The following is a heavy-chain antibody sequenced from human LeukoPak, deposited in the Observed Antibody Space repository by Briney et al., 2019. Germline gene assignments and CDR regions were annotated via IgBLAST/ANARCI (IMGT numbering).Heavy chain of an antibody. CDR2: ISAYNGNT. Sequence: ASVKVSCKASGYTFTGYYMHWVRQAPGQGLEWMGWISAYNGNTNYAQKLQGRVTMTTDTSTSTAYMELRSLRSDDTAVYYCARKPGGIAAAGTVGDWFDPWGQGTLVTVSS. CDR1: GYTFTGYY. CDR3: ARKPGGIAAAGTVGDWFDP. J-gene: IGHJ5*02. V-gene: IGHV1-18*04. D-gene: IGHD6-13*01.